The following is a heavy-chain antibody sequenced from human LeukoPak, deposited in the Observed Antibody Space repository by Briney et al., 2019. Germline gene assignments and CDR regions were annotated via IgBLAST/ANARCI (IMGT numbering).Heavy chain of an antibody. V-gene: IGHV4-39*01. CDR2: IFYNGNT. Sequence: SETLSLTCRVSGAIFKHEGLNWDWIRQPPGKGLEYIGSIFYNGNTYYNPSLESRVTISVDTSKNQFSLNMFYVTAAGAAVYYCPSRPKEPGCVSGYVDSWGQGTLVTVSS. J-gene: IGHJ4*02. CDR3: PSRPKEPGCVSGYVDS. CDR1: GAIFKHEGLN. D-gene: IGHD3-22*01.